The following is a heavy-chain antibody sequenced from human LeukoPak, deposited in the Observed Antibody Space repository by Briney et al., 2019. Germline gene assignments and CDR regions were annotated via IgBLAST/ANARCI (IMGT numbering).Heavy chain of an antibody. CDR1: GGSFSGYY. CDR2: INHSGST. CDR3: ARGLVGYCSSTSCPHRPSLSMDV. J-gene: IGHJ6*03. Sequence: SETLSLTCAVYGGSFSGYYWSWIRQPPGKGLEWIGEINHSGSTNYNPSLKSRVTISVDTSKNQFSLKLSSVTAADTAVYYCARGLVGYCSSTSCPHRPSLSMDVWGKGTTVTASS. D-gene: IGHD2-2*01. V-gene: IGHV4-34*01.